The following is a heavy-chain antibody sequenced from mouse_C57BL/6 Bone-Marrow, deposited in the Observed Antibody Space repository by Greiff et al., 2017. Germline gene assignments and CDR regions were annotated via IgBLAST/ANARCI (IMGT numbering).Heavy chain of an antibody. D-gene: IGHD2-4*01. CDR1: GYTFTSYW. CDR2: IDPSDSYT. V-gene: IGHV1-69*01. CDR3: AREIYYDYDGPYWYFDV. Sequence: QVQLQQPGAELVMPGASVKLSCKASGYTFTSYWMHWVKQRPGQGLEWIGEIDPSDSYTNYNQKFKGKSTLTLDKSSRTAYMQLSSLTSEDSAVYYCAREIYYDYDGPYWYFDVWGTGTTVTVSS. J-gene: IGHJ1*03.